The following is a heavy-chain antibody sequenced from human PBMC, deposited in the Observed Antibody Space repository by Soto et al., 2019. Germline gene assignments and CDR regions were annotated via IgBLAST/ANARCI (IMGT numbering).Heavy chain of an antibody. Sequence: PGGSLRLSCAASGFTFSTYALSWVRQAPGKGLEWVSAISANGQGIYYADSVRGRFTISRDNSKNTIFLHMDSLRAEDTAVYYCAKDRNYPRDQFHYWGQVTLVTFSS. CDR2: ISANGQGI. CDR3: AKDRNYPRDQFHY. D-gene: IGHD1-7*01. J-gene: IGHJ4*02. V-gene: IGHV3-23*01. CDR1: GFTFSTYA.